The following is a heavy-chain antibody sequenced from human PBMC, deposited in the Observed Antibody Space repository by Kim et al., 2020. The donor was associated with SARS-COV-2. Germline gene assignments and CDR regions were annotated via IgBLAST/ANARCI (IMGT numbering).Heavy chain of an antibody. CDR2: ISRDGGEI. Sequence: GGSLRLSCAASGFTFDDYAIQWVRQVPGKGLEWVSLISRDGGEIKYADSVKGRFTISRDNSKKSGYHKMNSLRSEDTALYYCVRGQQWLIKNWGEGTQVTVSA. CDR3: VRGQQWLIKN. D-gene: IGHD6-19*01. CDR1: GFTFDDYA. V-gene: IGHV3-43*02. J-gene: IGHJ4*02.